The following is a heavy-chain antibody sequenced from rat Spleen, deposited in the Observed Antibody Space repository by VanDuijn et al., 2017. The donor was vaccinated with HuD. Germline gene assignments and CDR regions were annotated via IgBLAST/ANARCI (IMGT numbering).Heavy chain of an antibody. CDR2: ISPSGGIT. Sequence: EVQLVESGGGLVQPGRSLKLSCAASGFTFSNYGIHWIRQAPTKRLEWVASISPSGGITYYRDSVKVRFTISRDNAKSTLSLQMDSLRSEDTATYYCATSPYYWYFDFWGPGTMVTVSS. CDR3: ATSPYYWYFDF. J-gene: IGHJ1*01. CDR1: GFTFSNYG. V-gene: IGHV5-19*01.